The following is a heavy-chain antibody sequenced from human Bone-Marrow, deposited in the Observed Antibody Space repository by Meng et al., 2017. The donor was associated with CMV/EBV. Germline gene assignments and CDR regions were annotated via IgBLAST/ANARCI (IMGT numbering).Heavy chain of an antibody. J-gene: IGHJ3*02. Sequence: SETLSLTCAVSGGSISNYYWSWLRQFPGKGLEWIGYIYYSGNTNYNPYSGNTKYNPSLKSRVTISVDASKNEFTLKLSSVTAADSALYYCARGGYYDSSGSDAFDIWGQGTMVTVSS. CDR3: ARGGYYDSSGSDAFDI. D-gene: IGHD3-22*01. V-gene: IGHV4-59*01. CDR1: GGSISNYY. CDR2: IYYSGNTNYNPYSGNT.